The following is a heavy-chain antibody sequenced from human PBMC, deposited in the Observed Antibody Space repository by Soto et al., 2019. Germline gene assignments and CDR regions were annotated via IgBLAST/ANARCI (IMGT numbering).Heavy chain of an antibody. V-gene: IGHV4-59*01. J-gene: IGHJ4*02. D-gene: IGHD3-22*01. Sequence: SETLSLTCTVSGGSISRYYWSWIRQPPGKGLEWIGYIYYSGSTNYNPSLKSRVTISVDTSKDQFSLKLSSVTAADTAVYYCARVGYYYDSSGYSGYYFDYWGQGTLVPV. CDR2: IYYSGST. CDR1: GGSISRYY. CDR3: ARVGYYYDSSGYSGYYFDY.